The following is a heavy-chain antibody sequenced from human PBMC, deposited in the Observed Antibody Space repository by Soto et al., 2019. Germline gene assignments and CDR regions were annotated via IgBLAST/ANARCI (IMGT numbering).Heavy chain of an antibody. CDR3: ARGPGPYRTGWHWDGMDV. J-gene: IGHJ6*02. V-gene: IGHV1-69*13. D-gene: IGHD6-19*01. CDR2: IIPIFGTA. Sequence: ASVKVSCKASGGTFSSYAISWVRQAPGQGLEWIGGIIPIFGTANYAQKFQGRVTITADESTSTAYMELSSLRSEDTAVYYCARGPGPYRTGWHWDGMDVWGQGTTVTVSS. CDR1: GGTFSSYA.